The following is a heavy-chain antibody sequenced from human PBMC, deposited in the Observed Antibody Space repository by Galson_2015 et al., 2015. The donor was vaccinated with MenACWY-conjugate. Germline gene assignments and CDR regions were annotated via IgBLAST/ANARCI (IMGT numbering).Heavy chain of an antibody. CDR3: AKSAEYSSGWYAIEY. D-gene: IGHD6-19*01. V-gene: IGHV3-9*01. CDR1: GFTFDDKD. Sequence: SLRLSCAASGFTFDDKDMHWVRHAPGKGLEWVSGISWDSGSIDYADSVKGRFTISRDNAKNSLYLQISSLRAEDTALYYCAKSAEYSSGWYAIEYWGQGALVTVSS. J-gene: IGHJ4*02. CDR2: ISWDSGSI.